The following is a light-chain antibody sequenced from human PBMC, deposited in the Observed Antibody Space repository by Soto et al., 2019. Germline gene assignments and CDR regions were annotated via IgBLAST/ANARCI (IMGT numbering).Light chain of an antibody. V-gene: IGLV2-14*01. CDR2: DVT. CDR1: SSDVGGYNY. Sequence: QSALTQPASVSGSPGQSITISCTGTSSDVGGYNYVSWYQQHPGKAPKLMIFDVTKRPSGVSNRFSGSKSDNTASLTISGLQAEDEADYYCSSYTSSNVVFGGGTKLTVL. CDR3: SSYTSSNVV. J-gene: IGLJ2*01.